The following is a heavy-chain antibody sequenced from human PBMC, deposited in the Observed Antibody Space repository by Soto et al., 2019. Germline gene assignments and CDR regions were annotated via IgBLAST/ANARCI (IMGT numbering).Heavy chain of an antibody. Sequence: GGSLRLSCAASGFTLSRYEMSWVRQTPGKGLEWVSYISSAGSPIFYADSVKGRFIISRDSAKNSLYLQLNSLRAEDTAVYYCAGDKTVRGPSYFDSWGQGTLVTVSS. CDR3: AGDKTVRGPSYFDS. J-gene: IGHJ4*02. D-gene: IGHD3-10*01. V-gene: IGHV3-48*03. CDR2: ISSAGSPI. CDR1: GFTLSRYE.